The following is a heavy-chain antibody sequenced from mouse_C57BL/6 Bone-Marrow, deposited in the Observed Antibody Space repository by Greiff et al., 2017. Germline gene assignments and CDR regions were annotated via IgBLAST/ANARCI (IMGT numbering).Heavy chain of an antibody. J-gene: IGHJ1*03. V-gene: IGHV5-12*01. CDR2: ISNGGGST. CDR3: ARRDGYLLYWYFDV. Sequence: EVQVVESGGGLVQPGGSLKLSCAASGFTFSDYYMYWVRQTPEKRLEWVAYISNGGGSTYYPDTVKGRFTISRDNAKNTLYLQMSRLKSEDTAMYYCARRDGYLLYWYFDVWGTGTTVTVSS. D-gene: IGHD2-3*01. CDR1: GFTFSDYY.